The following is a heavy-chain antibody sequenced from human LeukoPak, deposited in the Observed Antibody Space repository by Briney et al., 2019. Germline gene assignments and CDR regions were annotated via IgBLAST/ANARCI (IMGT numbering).Heavy chain of an antibody. J-gene: IGHJ4*02. Sequence: ASVKVSYKASGHTLNVYYLHWVRQAPGQWLEGMGWINPDSGGANYAQIFQGRVTMTRDASINTAYMELSRLRSDDTAVYYCARADCSGGICYVFAYWGQGTLVTVSS. CDR1: GHTLNVYY. V-gene: IGHV1-2*02. CDR2: INPDSGGA. D-gene: IGHD2-15*01. CDR3: ARADCSGGICYVFAY.